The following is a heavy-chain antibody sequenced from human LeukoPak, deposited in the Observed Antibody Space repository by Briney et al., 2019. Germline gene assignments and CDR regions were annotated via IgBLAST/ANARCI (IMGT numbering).Heavy chain of an antibody. Sequence: GGSLRLSCAASGFTFSSYSINWVRQAPGKGLEWVSSISSSSSYIYYADSVKGRFTISRDNAKNSLYLQMNSLRAEDTALYYCAKEAYYYDSSGYYDMYYFDYWGQGTLVTVSS. CDR1: GFTFSSYS. V-gene: IGHV3-21*04. J-gene: IGHJ4*02. CDR2: ISSSSSYI. D-gene: IGHD3-22*01. CDR3: AKEAYYYDSSGYYDMYYFDY.